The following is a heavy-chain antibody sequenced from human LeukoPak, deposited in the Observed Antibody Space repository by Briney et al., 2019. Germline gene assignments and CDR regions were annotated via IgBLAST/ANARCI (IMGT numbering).Heavy chain of an antibody. CDR1: GFTFDAYA. Sequence: GGSLRLSCAASGFTFDAYAMHWVRQAPGKGLEWLSGISWNSGSIDYADSVKGRFTISRDNAKDSLYLQMNSLRTEDMALYYCAKDGGRGGNYAFDIWGQGTMVTVSS. V-gene: IGHV3-9*03. D-gene: IGHD3-10*01. CDR3: AKDGGRGGNYAFDI. J-gene: IGHJ3*02. CDR2: ISWNSGSI.